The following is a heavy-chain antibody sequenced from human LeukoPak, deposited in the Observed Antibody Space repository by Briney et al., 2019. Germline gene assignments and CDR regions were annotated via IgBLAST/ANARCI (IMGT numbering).Heavy chain of an antibody. CDR2: ISGSGGGT. CDR3: AKPYSSSWYEWDAFDI. V-gene: IGHV3-23*01. D-gene: IGHD6-13*01. CDR1: GFTFSSYS. Sequence: GGSLRLSCAASGFTFSSYSMNWVRQAPGKGLEWVSAISGSGGGTYYADSVKGRFTISRDNSKNTLYLQMNSLRAEDTAVYYCAKPYSSSWYEWDAFDIWGQGTMVTVSS. J-gene: IGHJ3*02.